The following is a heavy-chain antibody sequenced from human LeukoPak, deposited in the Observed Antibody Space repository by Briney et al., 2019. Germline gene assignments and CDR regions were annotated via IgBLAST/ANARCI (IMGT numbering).Heavy chain of an antibody. CDR3: ARGPVYYYDSSGWFGYFDY. Sequence: SVKVSCKASGGTFSSYAISWVRQAPGQGLEWMGGIIPIFGTANYAQKFQGRVTITTDESTSTAYMELSSLRSEDTALYYCARGPVYYYDSSGWFGYFDYWGQGTLVTVSS. CDR1: GGTFSSYA. D-gene: IGHD3-22*01. J-gene: IGHJ4*02. V-gene: IGHV1-69*05. CDR2: IIPIFGTA.